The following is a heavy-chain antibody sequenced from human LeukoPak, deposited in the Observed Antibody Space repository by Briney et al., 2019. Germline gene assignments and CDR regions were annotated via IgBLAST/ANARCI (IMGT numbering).Heavy chain of an antibody. Sequence: GGSLRLSCAASGFTFSSYAMNWVRQAPGKGLEWVSAISGSGGSTYYADSVKGRFTISRDNSKNTLYLQMNSLRAEDTAVYYCAKDSSRGYSSSWPSGAFDIWGQGTMDTVSS. CDR2: ISGSGGST. V-gene: IGHV3-23*01. CDR3: AKDSSRGYSSSWPSGAFDI. J-gene: IGHJ3*02. CDR1: GFTFSSYA. D-gene: IGHD6-13*01.